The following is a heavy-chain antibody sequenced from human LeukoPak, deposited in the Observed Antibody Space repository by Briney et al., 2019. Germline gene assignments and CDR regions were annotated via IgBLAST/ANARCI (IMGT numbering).Heavy chain of an antibody. J-gene: IGHJ6*02. CDR1: GGSISSGDYY. D-gene: IGHD4-17*01. V-gene: IGHV4-30-4*01. Sequence: SQTLSLTCTVSGGSISSGDYYWSWIRQPPGKGLEWIGYIYYSGSTYYNPSLKSRVTISVDTFKNQFSLKLSSVTAADTAVYYCARDRAPNFHDYGDYYYYYGMDVWGQGTTVTVSS. CDR2: IYYSGST. CDR3: ARDRAPNFHDYGDYYYYYGMDV.